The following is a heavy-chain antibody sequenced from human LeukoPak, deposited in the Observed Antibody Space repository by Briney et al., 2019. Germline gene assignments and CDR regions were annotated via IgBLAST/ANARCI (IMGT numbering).Heavy chain of an antibody. Sequence: GGSLRLSCAASGFTFSTYGIHWVRQAPGKGLEWVGLLSSGGINKHYADSVKGRFIISRDNSMNTLYLQMNSLRAEDTAVYYCARSVSDAFDIWGLGTLVTVS. J-gene: IGHJ3*02. D-gene: IGHD2-8*01. CDR3: ARSVSDAFDI. V-gene: IGHV3-30*03. CDR1: GFTFSTYG. CDR2: LSSGGINK.